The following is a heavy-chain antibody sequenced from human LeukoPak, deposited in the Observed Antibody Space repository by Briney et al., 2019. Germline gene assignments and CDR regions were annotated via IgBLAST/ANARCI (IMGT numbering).Heavy chain of an antibody. CDR1: GFPLSSYI. CDR3: ARDRDWAFDY. D-gene: IGHD3/OR15-3a*01. Sequence: GSSLRLSCAASGFPLSSYILNWVRQAPAKGLACVSYIRSSGSSIFSYDTVKGRFTISRDNDENSLYLQMNSLRDEDTAVYFCARDRDWAFDYWGQGTLVTVSS. CDR2: IRSSGSSI. V-gene: IGHV3-48*02. J-gene: IGHJ4*02.